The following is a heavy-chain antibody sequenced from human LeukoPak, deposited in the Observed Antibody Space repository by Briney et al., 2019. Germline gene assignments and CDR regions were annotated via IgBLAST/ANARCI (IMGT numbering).Heavy chain of an antibody. CDR2: IIPIFGTA. J-gene: IGHJ3*02. Sequence: SVKVSCKASGGTFSSYAISWVRQAPGQGLEWMGGIIPIFGTANYAQKFQGRVTITADESTSTAYMELSSLRSEDTAVYYCARVVGQQLIPDAFDIWDQGTMVTVSS. CDR3: ARVVGQQLIPDAFDI. D-gene: IGHD6-13*01. V-gene: IGHV1-69*01. CDR1: GGTFSSYA.